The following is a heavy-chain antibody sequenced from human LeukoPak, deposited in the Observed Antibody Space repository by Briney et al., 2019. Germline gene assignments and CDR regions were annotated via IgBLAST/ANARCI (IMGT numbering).Heavy chain of an antibody. CDR2: ISSSGSTI. Sequence: PGGSLRLSCAASGFTFSSYEMNWVRQAPGKGLEWVSYISSSGSTIYYADSVKGRFTISRDNAKNSLYLQMNSLRVEDTAVYYCAKYYYDSSGYYYVFGYWGQGTLVTVSS. CDR1: GFTFSSYE. D-gene: IGHD3-22*01. CDR3: AKYYYDSSGYYYVFGY. V-gene: IGHV3-48*03. J-gene: IGHJ4*02.